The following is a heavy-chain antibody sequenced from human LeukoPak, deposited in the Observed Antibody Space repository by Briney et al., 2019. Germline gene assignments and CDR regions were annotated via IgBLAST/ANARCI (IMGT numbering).Heavy chain of an antibody. D-gene: IGHD6-13*01. Sequence: GGSLRLSCAASGFTSSSFAMSWVRQAPGKGLEWVSAIRGSGGSTYYADSVKGRFTISRDNSKNTLYLQMNSLRAEDTAVYYCAKTGGIAAAGYWGQGTLVTVSS. CDR3: AKTGGIAAAGY. CDR1: GFTSSSFA. J-gene: IGHJ4*02. CDR2: IRGSGGST. V-gene: IGHV3-23*01.